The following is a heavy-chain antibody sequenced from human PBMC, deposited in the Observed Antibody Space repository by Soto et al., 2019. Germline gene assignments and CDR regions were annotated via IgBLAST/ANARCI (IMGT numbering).Heavy chain of an antibody. D-gene: IGHD3-3*01. J-gene: IGHJ6*02. CDR3: TTDSRYDFWSGYFEKHLGSTAYYYYGMDV. Sequence: KPGGSLRLSCAASGFTFSNAWMNWVRQAPGKGLEWVGRIKSKTDGGTTDYAAPVKGRFTISRDDSKNTLYLQMNSPKTEDTAVYYCTTDSRYDFWSGYFEKHLGSTAYYYYGMDVWGQGTTVTVSS. V-gene: IGHV3-15*07. CDR2: IKSKTDGGTT. CDR1: GFTFSNAW.